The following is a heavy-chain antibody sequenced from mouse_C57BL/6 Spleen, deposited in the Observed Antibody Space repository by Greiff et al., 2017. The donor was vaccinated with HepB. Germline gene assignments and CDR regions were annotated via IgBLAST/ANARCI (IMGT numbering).Heavy chain of an antibody. D-gene: IGHD2-1*01. Sequence: QVQLQQPGAELVMPGASVKLSCKASGYTFTSYWMNWVKQRPGQGLEWIGEIDPSDSYTNYNQKFKGKSTLTVDKSSSTAYMQLSSLTSEDSAVYYCASGGNYAWFAYWGQGTLVTVSA. CDR1: GYTFTSYW. J-gene: IGHJ3*01. CDR3: ASGGNYAWFAY. CDR2: IDPSDSYT. V-gene: IGHV1-69*01.